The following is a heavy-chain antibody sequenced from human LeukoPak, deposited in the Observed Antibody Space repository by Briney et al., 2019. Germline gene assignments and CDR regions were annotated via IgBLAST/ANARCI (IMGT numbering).Heavy chain of an antibody. Sequence: ASVKVSCKASGHTFTTYYIHLVRQAPGQGLEWMGVINPSGDGTNYPQRFQGRVTLTRDTSTSTVYMELSSLRSEDTAIYYCAKETPNTGWFDPWGQGTLVTVSS. D-gene: IGHD1-14*01. CDR1: GHTFTTYY. J-gene: IGHJ5*02. V-gene: IGHV1-46*01. CDR2: INPSGDGT. CDR3: AKETPNTGWFDP.